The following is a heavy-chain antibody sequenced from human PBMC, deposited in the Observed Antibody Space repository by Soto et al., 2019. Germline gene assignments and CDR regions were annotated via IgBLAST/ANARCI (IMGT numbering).Heavy chain of an antibody. CDR1: GGTFSSYT. V-gene: IGHV1-46*01. J-gene: IGHJ6*02. CDR2: INPSGGST. Sequence: ASVKVSCKASGGTFSSYTISWVRQAPGQGLEWMGIINPSGGSTSYAQKFQGRVTMTRDTSTSTVYMELSSLRSEDTAVYYCARDSSIAARPTRYYYYYYGMDVWGQGTTVTVSS. D-gene: IGHD6-6*01. CDR3: ARDSSIAARPTRYYYYYYGMDV.